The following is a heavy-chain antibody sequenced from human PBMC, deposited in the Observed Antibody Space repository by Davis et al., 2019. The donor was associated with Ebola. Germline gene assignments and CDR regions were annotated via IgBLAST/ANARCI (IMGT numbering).Heavy chain of an antibody. Sequence: MPSETLSLTCAVYGGSFSGYYWSWIRQPPGKGLEWIGEINHSGRTNYNPSLKSRVTISVDTSKKQFSLKLSSVTAADTAVYYCARWGTVVYYYYGMDVWGQGTTVTVSS. CDR1: GGSFSGYY. J-gene: IGHJ6*02. V-gene: IGHV4-34*01. CDR3: ARWGTVVYYYYGMDV. CDR2: INHSGRT. D-gene: IGHD3-16*01.